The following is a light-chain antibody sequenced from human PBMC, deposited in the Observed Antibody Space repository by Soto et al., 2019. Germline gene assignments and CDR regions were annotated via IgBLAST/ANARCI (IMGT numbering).Light chain of an antibody. CDR2: AAS. J-gene: IGKJ1*01. Sequence: DIQMTQSPSSLSASVGDRVTISCRASQSISTYLNWYQQKPGKAPRLLIYAASTVQTGVPPRFSGSGSGTDFTLTISSLRLEDIATYFCQQSYSAPPWTFGKGTKVDIK. V-gene: IGKV1-39*01. CDR1: QSISTY. CDR3: QQSYSAPPWT.